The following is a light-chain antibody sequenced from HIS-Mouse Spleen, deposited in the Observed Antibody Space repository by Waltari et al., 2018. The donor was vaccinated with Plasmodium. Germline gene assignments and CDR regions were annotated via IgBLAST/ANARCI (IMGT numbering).Light chain of an antibody. CDR2: EVS. CDR1: SSDVGGYNY. CDR3: SSYAGSNNFVV. J-gene: IGLJ2*01. Sequence: QSALTQPPSASGSPGQSVTISCTGTSSDVGGYNYVSWYQQHPGKAPKLMIYEVSRRPSGVPERFSGSKSGNTAALTVSGLQAEEEADYYCSSYAGSNNFVVVGGGTKLTVL. V-gene: IGLV2-8*01.